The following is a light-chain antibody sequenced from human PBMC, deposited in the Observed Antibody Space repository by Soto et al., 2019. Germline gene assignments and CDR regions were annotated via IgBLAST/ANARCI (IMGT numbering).Light chain of an antibody. CDR3: QQRSNWTQIT. J-gene: IGKJ4*01. CDR1: QSVSKY. CDR2: DAS. V-gene: IGKV3-11*01. Sequence: EIVLTQSPATLSLSPGERATLSCRASQSVSKYLAWYQQKPGQAPRLLIHDASNRATGIPARFSGSGSGTDFTLTIISLEPEDFGVYYCQQRSNWTQITFGGGTKVEIK.